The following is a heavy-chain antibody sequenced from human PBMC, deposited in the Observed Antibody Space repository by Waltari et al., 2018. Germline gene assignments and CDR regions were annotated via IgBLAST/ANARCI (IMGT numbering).Heavy chain of an antibody. Sequence: EVQLVESGGGLVQPGWSLSRSCTASGFTFSTNWMRWVRQAPGKGLEGVDNINQDGGDKDYVDSVKGRFTISRDNAKNSLYLQMNSLRAEDTAVYYCARNYDGYLGQGTLVTVSS. V-gene: IGHV3-7*01. CDR3: ARNYDGY. CDR2: INQDGGDK. CDR1: GFTFSTNW. D-gene: IGHD4-4*01. J-gene: IGHJ4*02.